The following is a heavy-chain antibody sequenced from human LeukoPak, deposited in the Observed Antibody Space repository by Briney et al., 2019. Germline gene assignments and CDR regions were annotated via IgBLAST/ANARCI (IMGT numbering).Heavy chain of an antibody. CDR1: GGSISSSSYY. D-gene: IGHD3-22*01. CDR3: AREDGYYYDSSGVGGAFDI. V-gene: IGHV4-39*07. CDR2: IYYSGST. J-gene: IGHJ3*02. Sequence: SETLSLTCTVSGGSISSSSYYWGWIRQPPGKGLEWIGSIYYSGSTYYNPSLKSRVTISVDTSKNQFSLKLSSVTAADTAVYYCAREDGYYYDSSGVGGAFDIWGQGTMVTVSS.